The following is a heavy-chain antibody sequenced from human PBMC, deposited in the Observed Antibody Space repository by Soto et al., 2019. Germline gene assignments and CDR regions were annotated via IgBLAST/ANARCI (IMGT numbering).Heavy chain of an antibody. CDR2: ISSSSTI. V-gene: IGHV3-48*01. J-gene: IGHJ4*02. D-gene: IGHD3-22*01. CDR3: ARVPSLYYYDSSGYSTFDY. Sequence: LRLSCAASGFTFSTYSMNWVRQAPGKGLEWVSSISSSSTIYYADSVKGRFTISRDNVQNSLYLQMHSLRAEDTAVYYCARVPSLYYYDSSGYSTFDYWGQGTLVTVSS. CDR1: GFTFSTYS.